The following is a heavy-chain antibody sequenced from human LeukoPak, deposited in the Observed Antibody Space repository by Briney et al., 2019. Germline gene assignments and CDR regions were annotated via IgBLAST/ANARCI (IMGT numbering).Heavy chain of an antibody. Sequence: GGSLRLSHAASGFTFSTYGMHCVRQAPGNWLEWPAFIRNNGTNKYNADTVKGRFTISRDNSKTTLYLQINGLRGEDTAVYFCAKDKDPWKSTAISDFDYWGQGTLVTVSS. CDR3: AKDKDPWKSTAISDFDY. D-gene: IGHD1-1*01. CDR2: IRNNGTNK. CDR1: GFTFSTYG. V-gene: IGHV3-30*02. J-gene: IGHJ4*02.